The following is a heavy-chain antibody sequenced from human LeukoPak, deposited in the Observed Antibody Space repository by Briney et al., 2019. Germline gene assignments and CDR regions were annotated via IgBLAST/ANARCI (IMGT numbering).Heavy chain of an antibody. Sequence: GASVKVSCKASGYTFTGYYMHWVRQAPGQGLEWMGWINPNSGGTNYAQKFQGRVTMTRDTSISAAYMELSRLRSDDTAVYYCATYCSGGSCYIYWGQGTLVTVSS. CDR3: ATYCSGGSCYIY. J-gene: IGHJ4*02. V-gene: IGHV1-2*02. D-gene: IGHD2-15*01. CDR1: GYTFTGYY. CDR2: INPNSGGT.